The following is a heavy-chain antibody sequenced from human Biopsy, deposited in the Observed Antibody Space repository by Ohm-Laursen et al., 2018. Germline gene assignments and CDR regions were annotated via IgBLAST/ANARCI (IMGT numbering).Heavy chain of an antibody. Sequence: SLRLSCAASGFSFSDNYKDWVRQAPGKGLEWVGRIRDKANSYTTDYAASVKGRFTISRDDSKNSLYLQMNSLKTEDTALYYCARAGRYCSGGGCYSWFDSWGQGTLVSVSS. V-gene: IGHV3-72*01. CDR1: GFSFSDNY. D-gene: IGHD2-15*01. J-gene: IGHJ5*01. CDR2: IRDKANSYTT. CDR3: ARAGRYCSGGGCYSWFDS.